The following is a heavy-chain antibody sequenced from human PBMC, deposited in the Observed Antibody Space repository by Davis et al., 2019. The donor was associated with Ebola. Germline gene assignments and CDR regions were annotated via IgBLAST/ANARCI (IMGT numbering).Heavy chain of an antibody. V-gene: IGHV7-4-1*02. D-gene: IGHD2-15*01. CDR1: GYTFTSYA. J-gene: IGHJ4*02. Sequence: ASVKVSCKASGYTFTSYAMNWVRQAPGQGLEWMGWINTNTGNPTYAQGFTGRFVFSLDISVSTAYLQISSLKAEDTAVYYCARDSMWYPYFDDWGQGTLVTVSS. CDR2: INTNTGNP. CDR3: ARDSMWYPYFDD.